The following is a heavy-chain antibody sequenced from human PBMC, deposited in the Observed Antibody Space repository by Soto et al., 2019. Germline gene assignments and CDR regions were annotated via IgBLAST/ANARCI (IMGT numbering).Heavy chain of an antibody. CDR3: ASSAGDYTYYFDH. Sequence: PGWCLGLSCAASGFSLSSSAMYGARQAPGKGLEWVSAIRDRGGSTYYADSVKGRFTISRDNSKNTLYLQMSNLRAEDTAVYYCASSAGDYTYYFDHWGQGTLVTVSS. CDR1: GFSLSSSA. J-gene: IGHJ4*02. D-gene: IGHD4-17*01. V-gene: IGHV3-23*01. CDR2: IRDRGGST.